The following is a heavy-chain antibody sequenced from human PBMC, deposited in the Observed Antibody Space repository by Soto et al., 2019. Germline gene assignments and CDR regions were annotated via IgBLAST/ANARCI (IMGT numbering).Heavy chain of an antibody. Sequence: QITLKESGPTLVKPTQPLTRTCTFSGFSLSTSGVGVGWIRQPPGKALEWLALIYWDDDKRYSPSLKSRRTXXXXXXXXXXXXXXXNMDPVDTATYYCAHSMWGYWGQGTLVTVSS. J-gene: IGHJ4*02. V-gene: IGHV2-5*02. CDR2: IYWDDDK. CDR3: AHSMWGY. D-gene: IGHD1-26*01. CDR1: GFSLSTSGVG.